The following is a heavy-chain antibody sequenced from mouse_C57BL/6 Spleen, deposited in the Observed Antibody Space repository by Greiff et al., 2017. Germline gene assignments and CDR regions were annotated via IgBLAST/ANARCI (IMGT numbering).Heavy chain of an antibody. CDR3: ARGGMDY. J-gene: IGHJ4*01. CDR1: GFTFSDYY. V-gene: IGHV5-12*01. CDR2: ISNGGGST. Sequence: EVMLVESGGGLVQPGGSLKLSCAASGFTFSDYYMYWVRQTPEKRLEWVAYISNGGGSTYYPDTVKGRFTISRDTAKNTLYLQMSRLQSEDTAMYYCARGGMDYWGQGTSVTVSS.